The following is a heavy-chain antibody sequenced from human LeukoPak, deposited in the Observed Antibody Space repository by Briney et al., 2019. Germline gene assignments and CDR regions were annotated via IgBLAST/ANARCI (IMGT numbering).Heavy chain of an antibody. CDR1: GGSISGYY. CDR2: IYSSGST. D-gene: IGHD3-3*01. Sequence: PSETLSLTCTVSGGSISGYYWSWIRQPPGKGLEWIAYIYSSGSTNYNPSLKGRVTVSVDTSKNQFSLKLSSVTAADTAVYYCARASYYDFWSGYYKPDDAFDIWGQGTMVTVSS. V-gene: IGHV4-59*12. J-gene: IGHJ3*02. CDR3: ARASYYDFWSGYYKPDDAFDI.